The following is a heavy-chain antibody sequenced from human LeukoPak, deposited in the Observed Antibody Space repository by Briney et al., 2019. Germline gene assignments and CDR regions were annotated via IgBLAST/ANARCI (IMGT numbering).Heavy chain of an antibody. V-gene: IGHV4-59*08. J-gene: IGHJ4*02. CDR1: GGSISSYY. CDR2: IYYSGST. D-gene: IGHD6-13*01. Sequence: SETLSLTCTVSGGSISSYYWSWIRQPPGKGLEWIGYIYYSGSTNYNPSLKSRVTISVDTSKNQFSLKLSSVTAADTALYYCARHVAQQLVIYYFDYWGQGTLVTVSS. CDR3: ARHVAQQLVIYYFDY.